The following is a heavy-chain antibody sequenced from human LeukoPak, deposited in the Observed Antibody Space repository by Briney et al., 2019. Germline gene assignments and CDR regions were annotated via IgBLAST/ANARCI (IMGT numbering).Heavy chain of an antibody. V-gene: IGHV1-69*13. CDR3: AHATQRLPTIMIDAFDI. D-gene: IGHD5-24*01. J-gene: IGHJ3*02. CDR2: LIPLFGTP. Sequence: SVKVSCKASGGTFNNYAINWVRQAPGQGLEWVGRLIPLFGTPNYAQKFQGKVTITADESTSTFYMDLSGLRSEDTAVYYCAHATQRLPTIMIDAFDIWGQGTRVTVPS. CDR1: GGTFNNYA.